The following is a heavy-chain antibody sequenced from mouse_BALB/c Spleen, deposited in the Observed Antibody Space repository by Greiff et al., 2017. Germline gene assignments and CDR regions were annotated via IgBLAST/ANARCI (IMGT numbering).Heavy chain of an antibody. CDR3: ASSPLGRRGFAY. J-gene: IGHJ3*01. CDR2: IWSGGST. D-gene: IGHD4-1*01. Sequence: VKVEESGPGLVQPSQSLSITCTVSGFSLTSYGVHWVRQSPGKGLEWLGVIWSGGSTDYNAAFISRLSISKDNSKSQVFFKMNSLQADDTAIYYCASSPLGRRGFAYWGQGTLVTVSA. V-gene: IGHV2-4-1*01. CDR1: GFSLTSYG.